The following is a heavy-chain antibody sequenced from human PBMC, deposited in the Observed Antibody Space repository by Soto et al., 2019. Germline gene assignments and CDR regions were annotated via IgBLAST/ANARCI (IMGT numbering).Heavy chain of an antibody. J-gene: IGHJ4*02. CDR2: IIPIFGTA. CDR1: GGTFSSYA. D-gene: IGHD6-13*01. V-gene: IGHV1-69*13. CDR3: ARDLNGAAGGGY. Sequence: ASVKVSCKASGGTFSSYAISWVRQAPGQGLEWMGGIIPIFGTANYAQKFQGRVTITADESTSTAYMELSSLRSDDTAIYYCARDLNGAAGGGYWAQGTLVPVSS.